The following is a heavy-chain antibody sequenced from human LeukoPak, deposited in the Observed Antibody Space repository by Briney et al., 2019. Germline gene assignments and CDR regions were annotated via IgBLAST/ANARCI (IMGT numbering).Heavy chain of an antibody. CDR1: GFIFSDYY. J-gene: IGHJ6*03. CDR2: TSSSGGAT. V-gene: IGHV3-11*01. D-gene: IGHD6-13*01. CDR3: AKAGGIAAAAHYYYYYMDV. Sequence: PGGSLRLSCAASGFIFSDYYMSWIRQVPGKGLEWVSYTSSSGGATYYADSVKGRFTISRDNSKNTLYLQMSSLRAEDTAVYYCAKAGGIAAAAHYYYYYMDVWGKGTTVTVSS.